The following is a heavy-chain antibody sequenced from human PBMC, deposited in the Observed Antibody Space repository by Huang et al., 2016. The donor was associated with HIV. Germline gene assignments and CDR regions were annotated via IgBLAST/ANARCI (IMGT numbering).Heavy chain of an antibody. CDR1: GYTFTSYG. D-gene: IGHD3-22*01. J-gene: IGHJ3*02. V-gene: IGHV1-18*01. CDR3: ARDPRYYYDTSGYPPDAFDI. CDR2: ISAYNGNT. Sequence: QVQLVQSGAEVKKPGASVKVSCKASGYTFTSYGIIWVRQAPGQGLEWRGWISAYNGNTKYAQELQCRVTITTDTSTTTAYIELRSLRSDDTAVYYCARDPRYYYDTSGYPPDAFDIWGQGTMVTVSS.